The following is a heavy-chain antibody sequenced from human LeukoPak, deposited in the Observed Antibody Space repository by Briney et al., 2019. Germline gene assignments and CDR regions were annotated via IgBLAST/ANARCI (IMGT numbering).Heavy chain of an antibody. CDR3: AREYYDYVWGSYRYTVYYFDY. V-gene: IGHV1-2*02. Sequence: ASVKVSCMASGYTFTGYYMHWVRQAPGQGLEWMGWINPNSGGTNYAKKFQGRVTMTRDTSISTAYMELSRLRSDDTAVYYCAREYYDYVWGSYRYTVYYFDYWGQGTLVTVSS. CDR2: INPNSGGT. J-gene: IGHJ4*02. D-gene: IGHD3-16*02. CDR1: GYTFTGYY.